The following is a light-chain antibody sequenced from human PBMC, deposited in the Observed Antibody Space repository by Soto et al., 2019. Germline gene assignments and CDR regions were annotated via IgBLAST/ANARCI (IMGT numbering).Light chain of an antibody. CDR2: GAS. CDR1: QSVSSSY. V-gene: IGKV3-20*01. Sequence: EIVLTQSPGTLSLSPGERATLSCRASQSVSSSYLAWYQQKPGHAPRPLIYGASSRATGIPDRFSGSGSGTDFILTISRLEPEDFAVYYCQQYGSSPLTFGGGTKVDIK. CDR3: QQYGSSPLT. J-gene: IGKJ4*01.